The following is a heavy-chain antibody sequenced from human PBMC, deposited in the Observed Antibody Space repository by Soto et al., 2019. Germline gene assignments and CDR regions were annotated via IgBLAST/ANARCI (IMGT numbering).Heavy chain of an antibody. CDR3: ARDRRDLRIAPRHGYYYGTEV. Sequence: SETLSLTCAISGDIVSSNSAAWNWIMHSPSRGLEWLGRTYYRSKWYNDYAVSVKSRITINPDTSKNQFSLQLNSVTPEDTAVYYCARDRRDLRIAPRHGYYYGTEVWGKETTVSGSS. CDR1: GDIVSSNSAA. J-gene: IGHJ6*04. CDR2: TYYRSKWYN. V-gene: IGHV6-1*01. D-gene: IGHD6-6*01.